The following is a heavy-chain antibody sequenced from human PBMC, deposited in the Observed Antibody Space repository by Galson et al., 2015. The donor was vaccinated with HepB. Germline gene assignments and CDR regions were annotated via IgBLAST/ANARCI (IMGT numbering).Heavy chain of an antibody. J-gene: IGHJ2*01. V-gene: IGHV2-5*02. D-gene: IGHD3-10*01. Sequence: PALVKPTQTLTLTCTFSGFSLSTSGVGVGWIRQPPGKALEWLALIYWDDDKRYSPSLKSRLTITKDTSKNQVVLTMTNMDPVDTSTYYCAHIGTIWFGELEYWYFDLWGRGTLVTVSS. CDR1: GFSLSTSGVG. CDR2: IYWDDDK. CDR3: AHIGTIWFGELEYWYFDL.